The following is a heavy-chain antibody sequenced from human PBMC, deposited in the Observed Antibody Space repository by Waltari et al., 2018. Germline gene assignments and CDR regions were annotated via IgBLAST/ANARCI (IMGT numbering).Heavy chain of an antibody. V-gene: IGHV4-59*01. D-gene: IGHD2-2*01. CDR2: IHYSGST. Sequence: QVQLQESGPGLVKPSETLSLTCTVSGGSISSYYWSWIRQPPGKGLEWIGYIHYSGSTNYTPSLKSRVTISVDTSKNQFSLKPSSVTAADTAVYYCARGPQYQLLAFDIWGQGTMVTVSS. CDR3: ARGPQYQLLAFDI. CDR1: GGSISSYY. J-gene: IGHJ3*02.